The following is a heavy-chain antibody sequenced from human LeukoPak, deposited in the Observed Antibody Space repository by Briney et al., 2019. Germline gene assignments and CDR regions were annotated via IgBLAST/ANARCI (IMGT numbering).Heavy chain of an antibody. V-gene: IGHV4-39*01. Sequence: PSETLSLTCTVSGGSISSSSYYWGWIRQPPGKGLEWIGSIYYSGSTYYNPSLKSRVTISVDTSKNQFSLKLSSVTAADTAVYYCARRSYSRGWFEWFDPWGQGTLVTVSS. J-gene: IGHJ5*02. CDR1: GGSISSSSYY. CDR2: IYYSGST. D-gene: IGHD6-19*01. CDR3: ARRSYSRGWFEWFDP.